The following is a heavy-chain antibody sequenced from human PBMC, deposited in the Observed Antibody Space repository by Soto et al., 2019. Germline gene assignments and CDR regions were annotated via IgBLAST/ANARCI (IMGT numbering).Heavy chain of an antibody. Sequence: QLQLEESGPGLVKPSQTLSLTCTVSGGSVSSVDYYWSWVRQPKGEGREWIGYIYYTGRTHYNPSRDSRLTLSVDTSKNQFYQDLISVSDEVTVVPYGARELSNAPAYFGAWGQGILGTVSS. D-gene: IGHD3-3*01. V-gene: IGHV4-30-4*01. J-gene: IGHJ5*02. CDR3: ARELSNAPAYFGA. CDR2: IYYTGRT. CDR1: GGSVSSVDYY.